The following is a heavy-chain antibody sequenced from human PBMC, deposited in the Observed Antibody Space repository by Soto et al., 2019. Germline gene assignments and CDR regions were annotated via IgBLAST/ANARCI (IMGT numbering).Heavy chain of an antibody. D-gene: IGHD2-15*01. J-gene: IGHJ6*02. CDR2: ISSSSSYI. Sequence: PGGSLRLSCAASGFTFSSYSMNWVRQAPGKGLEWVSSISSSSSYIYYADSVKGRFTISRDNAKNSLYLQMNSLRAEDTAVYYCAKDLLPKGYYYGMDVWGQGTTVTVSS. CDR1: GFTFSSYS. CDR3: AKDLLPKGYYYGMDV. V-gene: IGHV3-21*04.